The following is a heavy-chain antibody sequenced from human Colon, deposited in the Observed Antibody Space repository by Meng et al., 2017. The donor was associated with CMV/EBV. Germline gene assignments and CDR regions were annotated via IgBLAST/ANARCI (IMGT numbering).Heavy chain of an antibody. D-gene: IGHD4-17*01. CDR1: GGTSSRCA. V-gene: IGHV1-69*05. CDR3: ARGFGLTTVTSYFDY. CDR2: SIPILGTA. J-gene: IGHJ4*02. Sequence: SGGTSSRCAIDWVREAPGEGLEWLGGSIPILGTANYAQKFLGRVTITTDDSTNTAYMEMSSLTSEDTAVYFCARGFGLTTVTSYFDYWGQGTLVTVSS.